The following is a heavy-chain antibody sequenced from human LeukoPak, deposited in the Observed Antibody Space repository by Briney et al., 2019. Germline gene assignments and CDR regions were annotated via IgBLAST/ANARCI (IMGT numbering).Heavy chain of an antibody. V-gene: IGHV3-30-3*01. CDR2: ISLDGSNK. CDR1: GFTFSSYS. Sequence: GGSLRLSCAASGFTFSSYSMHWVRQAPGKGLEWVAVISLDGSNKYHADSVKGRFTISRDNSKKTLYLHMNSLRTEDTAVYYCARGPAGITLVRGGFGPWGQGTLVTVSS. J-gene: IGHJ5*02. CDR3: ARGPAGITLVRGGFGP. D-gene: IGHD3-10*01.